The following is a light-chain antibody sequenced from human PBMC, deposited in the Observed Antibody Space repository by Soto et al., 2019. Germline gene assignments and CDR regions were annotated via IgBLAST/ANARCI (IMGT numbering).Light chain of an antibody. CDR3: MQALQTPWT. J-gene: IGKJ1*01. Sequence: DIVMTQSPLSLPVTPGEPVSISCRSSQSLLYSNRYNSLDWYLQKPGQSPQLLINLGSNRASGVPDRFSVSGSGTDFTLRISRVEAEDVAVYYCMQALQTPWTFGQGTKVEIK. CDR2: LGS. V-gene: IGKV2-28*01. CDR1: QSLLYSNRYNS.